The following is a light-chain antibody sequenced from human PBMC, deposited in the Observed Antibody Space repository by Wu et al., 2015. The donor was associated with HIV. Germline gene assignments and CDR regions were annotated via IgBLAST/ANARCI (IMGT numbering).Light chain of an antibody. V-gene: IGKV3-11*01. CDR1: QNITNY. CDR3: NQYHRWPPLT. J-gene: IGKJ4*01. CDR2: DVF. Sequence: VLTQSPGTLSLSSGQRATLSCRASQNITNYLAWYQQRLGQPPRLLIYDVFNRASGTPVRFRGSGSDTEFTLAISSIQSEDSAIYYCNQYHRWPPLTFGGGTRVQI.